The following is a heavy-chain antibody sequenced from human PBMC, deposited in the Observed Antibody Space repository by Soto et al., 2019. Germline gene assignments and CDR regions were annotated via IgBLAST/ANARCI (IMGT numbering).Heavy chain of an antibody. V-gene: IGHV4-39*01. Sequence: PSETLSLTCTVSGGSISSSSYYLGWIRQPPGKGLEWIGSIYYSGSTYYNPSLKSRVTISVDTSKNQFSLKLSSVTAADTAVYYCATLRLRYFDWFEWFDPWGQGTLVTVSS. CDR3: ATLRLRYFDWFEWFDP. J-gene: IGHJ5*02. CDR2: IYYSGST. D-gene: IGHD3-9*01. CDR1: GGSISSSSYY.